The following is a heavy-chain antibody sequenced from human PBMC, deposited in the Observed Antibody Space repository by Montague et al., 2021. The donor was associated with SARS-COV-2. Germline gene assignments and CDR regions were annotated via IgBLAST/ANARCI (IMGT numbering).Heavy chain of an antibody. CDR3: ARVSLAAAATRSDY. CDR2: IYYSGST. CDR1: GGFVSSGGYY. D-gene: IGHD6-13*01. Sequence: SETLSLTCTLSGGFVSSGGYYWSWIRQPPGRGLEWIGYIYYSGSTNYNPSLKSRVTISLDTSKNQFSLKLTSVTAADTAVYYCARVSLAAAATRSDYWGQGTLVTVSS. V-gene: IGHV4-61*08. J-gene: IGHJ4*02.